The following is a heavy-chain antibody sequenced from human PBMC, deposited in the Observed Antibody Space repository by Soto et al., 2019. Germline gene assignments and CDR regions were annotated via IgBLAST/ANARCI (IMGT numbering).Heavy chain of an antibody. CDR1: GFTFDDYT. D-gene: IGHD2-15*01. V-gene: IGHV3-43*01. CDR3: AKDDSLNGGGSYDY. Sequence: GGSLRLSCAASGFTFDDYTMHWVRQAPGRGLEWVSLISWDGGSTYYADSVKGRFTISRDNSKNSLYLQMNSLRTEDTALYYCAKDDSLNGGGSYDYWGQGTLVTVSS. CDR2: ISWDGGST. J-gene: IGHJ4*02.